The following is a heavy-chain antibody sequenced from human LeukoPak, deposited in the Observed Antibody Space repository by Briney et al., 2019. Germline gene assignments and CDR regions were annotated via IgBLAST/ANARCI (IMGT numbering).Heavy chain of an antibody. CDR3: ARGWSDFWSGYSGYYYMDV. Sequence: GGSLRLSCAASGFTFSDYYMSWIRPAPGKGLEWVSYISSSGSTIYYADSVKGRFTISRDNAKNSLYLQMNSLRAEDTAVYYCARGWSDFWSGYSGYYYMDVWGKGTTVTVSS. CDR1: GFTFSDYY. CDR2: ISSSGSTI. D-gene: IGHD3-3*01. J-gene: IGHJ6*03. V-gene: IGHV3-11*01.